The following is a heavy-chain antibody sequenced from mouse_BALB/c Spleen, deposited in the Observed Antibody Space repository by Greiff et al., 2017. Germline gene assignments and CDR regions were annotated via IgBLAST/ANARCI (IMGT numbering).Heavy chain of an antibody. CDR3: AAYGNYDYYAMDY. CDR1: GFTFSSFG. V-gene: IGHV5-17*02. Sequence: DVKLVESGGGLVQPGGSRKLSCAASGFTFSSFGMHWVRQAPEKGLEWVAYISSGSSTIYYADTVKGRFTISRDNPKNTLFLQMTSLRSEDTAMYYCAAYGNYDYYAMDYWGQGTSVTVSS. J-gene: IGHJ4*01. D-gene: IGHD2-10*02. CDR2: ISSGSSTI.